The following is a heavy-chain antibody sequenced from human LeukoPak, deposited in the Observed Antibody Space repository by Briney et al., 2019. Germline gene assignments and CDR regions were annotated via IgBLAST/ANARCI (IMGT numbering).Heavy chain of an antibody. Sequence: PSETLSLTCTVSGDSISSHYWSWIRQPPGKGLEWIGYIYYSGSTNYNPSLKGRVTISVDTSKKHFSLMMSSVTAADTAVYYCARGTDPASWSGSSAFDIWGQGTMVTVSS. D-gene: IGHD3-3*01. CDR3: ARGTDPASWSGSSAFDI. V-gene: IGHV4-59*11. J-gene: IGHJ3*02. CDR2: IYYSGST. CDR1: GDSISSHY.